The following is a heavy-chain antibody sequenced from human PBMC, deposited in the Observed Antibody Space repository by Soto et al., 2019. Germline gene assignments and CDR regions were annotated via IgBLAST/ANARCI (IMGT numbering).Heavy chain of an antibody. V-gene: IGHV1-18*01. Sequence: QVQLVQSGAEVKKPGASVKVSCKASGYTFTSYGISWVRQAPGQGLEWMGWISAYNGNTNYAQKLQGRVTMTTDTSTGTAYMKLRSLSFNDTAVYSCPRRREKGAARNTFDPWGQGTLVTVSS. CDR3: PRRREKGAARNTFDP. CDR1: GYTFTSYG. D-gene: IGHD5-18*01. CDR2: ISAYNGNT. J-gene: IGHJ5*02.